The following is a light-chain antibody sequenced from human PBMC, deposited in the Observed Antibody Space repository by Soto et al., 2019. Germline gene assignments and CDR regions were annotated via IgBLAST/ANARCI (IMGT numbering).Light chain of an antibody. CDR1: SSNIGSNT. CDR3: AAWDDSLNGPLV. J-gene: IGLJ2*01. V-gene: IGLV1-44*01. CDR2: SNN. Sequence: QSVLTQPPSASGTPGKRVTISCSGSSSNIGSNTVNWYQQLPGTAPKLLIYSNNQRPSVVPDRFSGSTSGTSASLAISGLQSEDEADYYCAAWDDSLNGPLVFGGGTKLTVL.